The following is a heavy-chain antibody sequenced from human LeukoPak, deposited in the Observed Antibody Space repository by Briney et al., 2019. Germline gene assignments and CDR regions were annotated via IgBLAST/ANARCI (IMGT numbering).Heavy chain of an antibody. V-gene: IGHV1-2*02. D-gene: IGHD6-13*01. CDR2: INPNTDGS. CDR1: GYPFTGYY. Sequence: RASVKVSCKASGYPFTGYYMHWVRQAPGQGLEWMGWINPNTDGSNYAQKFQGRVTMTRDTSISTAYMELGSLNSDDTAMYYCARGRGSTSWYDYWGQGTLVTVSS. CDR3: ARGRGSTSWYDY. J-gene: IGHJ4*02.